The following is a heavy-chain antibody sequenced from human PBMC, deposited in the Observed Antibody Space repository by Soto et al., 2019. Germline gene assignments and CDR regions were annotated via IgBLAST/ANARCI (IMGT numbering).Heavy chain of an antibody. J-gene: IGHJ6*02. D-gene: IGHD5-12*01. Sequence: PSETLSLTCTVSGGSISSYYWSWIRQPPGKGLEWMGYIYYSGSTNYNPSLKSRVTISVDTSKNQFSLKLSSVTAADTAVDYCDWTNRKYSGYHWAPYYYHYGMEVWGQGTTVTVSS. CDR2: IYYSGST. V-gene: IGHV4-59*01. CDR1: GGSISSYY. CDR3: DWTNRKYSGYHWAPYYYHYGMEV.